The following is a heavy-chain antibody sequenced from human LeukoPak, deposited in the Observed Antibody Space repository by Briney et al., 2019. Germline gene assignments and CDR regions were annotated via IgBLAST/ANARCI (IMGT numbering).Heavy chain of an antibody. CDR2: VNPNDGGT. CDR1: GYTFTSYG. CDR3: ARDLDSSWTGYFQP. Sequence: ASVKVSCKASGYTFTSYGISWVRQAPGQGLEWMGWVNPNDGGTNYAQKFQGRVTMTWDTSITTAYMELSSLTSDDTAVYYCARDLDSSWTGYFQPWGQGTLVTVFS. J-gene: IGHJ1*01. V-gene: IGHV1-2*02. D-gene: IGHD6-13*01.